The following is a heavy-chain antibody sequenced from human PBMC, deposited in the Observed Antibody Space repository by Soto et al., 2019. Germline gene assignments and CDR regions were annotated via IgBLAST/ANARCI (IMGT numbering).Heavy chain of an antibody. J-gene: IGHJ5*02. CDR2: IFYAGDT. CDR1: GESIATGAFY. D-gene: IGHD4-17*01. CDR3: AREGDYRTWFEP. V-gene: IGHV4-31*03. Sequence: VQLEELGPGLLKPSQTLSLTCTVSGESIATGAFYWSWIRLQSGKGPEWIGSIFYAGDTYYNPSLKSRVEISLDASQIQFSLNLRSVTAADTAVYYCAREGDYRTWFEPWGPGTLVTVSS.